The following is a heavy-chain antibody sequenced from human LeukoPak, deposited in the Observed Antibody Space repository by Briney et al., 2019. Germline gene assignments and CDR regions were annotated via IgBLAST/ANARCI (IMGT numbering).Heavy chain of an antibody. V-gene: IGHV3-53*01. D-gene: IGHD1-14*01. CDR1: GFTVITND. CDR2: LYGDGNT. Sequence: GGSLRLSCAASGFTVITNDMTWVRQAPGKGLEWVSVLYGDGNTKYADSVQGRFTNSRDNSKNTLYLEMNSLSPDDTAVYYCARGVEPLAANTLAYWGQGTLVTVSS. J-gene: IGHJ4*02. CDR3: ARGVEPLAANTLAY.